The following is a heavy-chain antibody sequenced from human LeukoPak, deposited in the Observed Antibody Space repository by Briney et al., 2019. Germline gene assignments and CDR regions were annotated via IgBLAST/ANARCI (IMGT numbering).Heavy chain of an antibody. Sequence: GGSLRLSCAASGFTFSSYAMSWVRQAPGKGLEWVSAISGSGGSTYYADSVKGRFTISRDNSKNTVYLQMNSLRAEDTAVYYCARDFRHCGGDCYSERHYYFDFWGQGTLVTVSS. V-gene: IGHV3-23*01. CDR2: ISGSGGST. D-gene: IGHD2-21*02. CDR3: ARDFRHCGGDCYSERHYYFDF. CDR1: GFTFSSYA. J-gene: IGHJ4*02.